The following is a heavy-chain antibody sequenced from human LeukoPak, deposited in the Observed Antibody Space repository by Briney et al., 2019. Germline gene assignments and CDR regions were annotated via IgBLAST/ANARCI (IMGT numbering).Heavy chain of an antibody. J-gene: IGHJ5*02. CDR1: GGSISSYY. CDR3: ARDIGKEHFYDFWSGYFKPNWFDP. Sequence: SETLSLTCTVSGGSISSYYWSWIRQPAGKGLEWIGRIYTSGSTNYNPSLKSRVTMSVDTSKNQFSPKLSSVTAADTAVYYCARDIGKEHFYDFWSGYFKPNWFDPWGQGTLVTVSS. V-gene: IGHV4-4*07. D-gene: IGHD3-3*01. CDR2: IYTSGST.